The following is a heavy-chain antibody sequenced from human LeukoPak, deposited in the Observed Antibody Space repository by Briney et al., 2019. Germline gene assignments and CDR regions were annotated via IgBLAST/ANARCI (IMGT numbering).Heavy chain of an antibody. V-gene: IGHV4-31*03. CDR2: IYYSGTT. Sequence: PSETLSLTCTVSGGSISSGNYYCSWIRQHPGKGLEWIGYIYYSGTTFYNPSLKSRVTISVDTSKNQFSLKLTSVTAADTAVYYCARADYYGSSAYPYWGQGTLVTVTS. D-gene: IGHD3-22*01. CDR1: GGSISSGNYY. J-gene: IGHJ4*02. CDR3: ARADYYGSSAYPY.